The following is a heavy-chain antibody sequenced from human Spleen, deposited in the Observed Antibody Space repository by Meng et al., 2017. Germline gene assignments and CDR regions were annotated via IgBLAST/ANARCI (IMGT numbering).Heavy chain of an antibody. Sequence: LETLSLTCTVSGGSMSSYSWSWIRQPPGKGLEWIGYIYYSGTTNYNPSLKSRVTISVDTSKKQFSLKLTSVTAADTAVYYCARGTSSWSFLFDYWGQGTLVTVSS. CDR2: IYYSGTT. D-gene: IGHD6-13*01. V-gene: IGHV4-59*01. CDR1: GGSMSSYS. CDR3: ARGTSSWSFLFDY. J-gene: IGHJ4*02.